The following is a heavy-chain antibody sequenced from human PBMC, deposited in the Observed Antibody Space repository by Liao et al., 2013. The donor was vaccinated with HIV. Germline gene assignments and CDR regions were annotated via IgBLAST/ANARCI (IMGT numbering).Heavy chain of an antibody. V-gene: IGHV4-34*01. CDR1: GGSFSGYY. D-gene: IGHD1-26*01. J-gene: IGHJ6*03. CDR3: ARGWELIRYYYMDV. Sequence: QVQLQQWGAGLLKPSETLSLTCAVYGGSFSGYYWSWIRQPPGKGLEWIGEINHSGSTNYNPSFKSRVTISVDTSKNQFSLKLSSVTAADTAVYYCARGWELIRYYYMDVWGKGTTVTVSS. CDR2: INHSGST.